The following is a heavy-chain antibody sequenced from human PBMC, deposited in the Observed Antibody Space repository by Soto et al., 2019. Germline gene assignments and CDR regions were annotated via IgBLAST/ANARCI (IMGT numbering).Heavy chain of an antibody. D-gene: IGHD2-15*01. CDR1: GFTFRTYT. J-gene: IGHJ6*02. CDR2: IRGFSPYT. V-gene: IGHV3-21*01. Sequence: NPGGSLRPSCVASGFTFRTYTMNWVRQAPGKGLEWVSGIRGFSPYTFYAESVKGRFTISRDNAKNSLYLQMNSLGVEDTAVYYCARDRGYDAHDYYYNAMNVWGQGTTVTVSS. CDR3: ARDRGYDAHDYYYNAMNV.